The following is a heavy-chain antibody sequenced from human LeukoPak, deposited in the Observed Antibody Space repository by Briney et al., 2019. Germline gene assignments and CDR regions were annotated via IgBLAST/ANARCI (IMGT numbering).Heavy chain of an antibody. CDR1: GFTFSSYG. J-gene: IGHJ4*02. Sequence: GGSLRLSCAASGFTFSSYGMHWVRQAPGKGLEWVAFIRYDGSNKYYADSVKGRFTISRDNSKNTLYLQMNSLRAEDTAVYYCAKQMTSSGWYSPFDYWGQGTLVTVSS. CDR2: IRYDGSNK. D-gene: IGHD6-19*01. V-gene: IGHV3-30*02. CDR3: AKQMTSSGWYSPFDY.